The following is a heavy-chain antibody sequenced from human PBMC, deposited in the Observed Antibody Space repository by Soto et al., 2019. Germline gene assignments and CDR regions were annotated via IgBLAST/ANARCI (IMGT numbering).Heavy chain of an antibody. V-gene: IGHV1-8*01. Sequence: QVQLVQSGAEVKKPGASVKVSCKASGYTFTSYDINWARQATGQGLEWMGWMNPNSGNTGYAQKFQGRVTMTRNTSISTAYMELSSPRSEDTAVYYCARGGSYYDFWSGYSPAYGMDVWGQGTTVTVSS. J-gene: IGHJ6*02. D-gene: IGHD3-3*01. CDR2: MNPNSGNT. CDR3: ARGGSYYDFWSGYSPAYGMDV. CDR1: GYTFTSYD.